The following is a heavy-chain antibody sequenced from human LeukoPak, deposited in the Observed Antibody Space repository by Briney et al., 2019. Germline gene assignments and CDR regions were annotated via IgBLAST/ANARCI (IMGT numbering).Heavy chain of an antibody. V-gene: IGHV4-31*03. J-gene: IGHJ5*02. D-gene: IGHD3-10*01. Sequence: SETLSLTCTVSGGSISSGGYYWSWIRQHPGKGLVWIGYIYYSGSTYYNPSLKSRVTISVDTSKNHFSLKLSFMTAADTAVYYCARGLITMVRGVIIKGSWFDPWGQGTLVTVSS. CDR3: ARGLITMVRGVIIKGSWFDP. CDR2: IYYSGST. CDR1: GGSISSGGYY.